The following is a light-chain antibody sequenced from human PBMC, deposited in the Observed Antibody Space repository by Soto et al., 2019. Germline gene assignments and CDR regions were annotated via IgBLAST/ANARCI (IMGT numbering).Light chain of an antibody. CDR1: TSDVGGYDY. J-gene: IGLJ2*01. Sequence: QSVLTQPASVSGSPGQSIAISCTGTTSDVGGYDYVSWYQQHPGKAPKVVIYDVNNRPSGVSNRVSGSKSGNTASLTITGLQAEDEADYYCSSYTTSTTEIFGGGTKLTVL. CDR2: DVN. V-gene: IGLV2-14*03. CDR3: SSYTTSTTEI.